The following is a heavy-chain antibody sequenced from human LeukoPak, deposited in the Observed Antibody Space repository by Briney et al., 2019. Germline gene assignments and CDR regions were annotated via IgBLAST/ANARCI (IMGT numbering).Heavy chain of an antibody. J-gene: IGHJ4*02. CDR1: GSSLSSYE. CDR2: INPSGSP. V-gene: IGHV3-48*03. Sequence: GGSLRLSCAASGSSLSSYEMNWVRQAPGKGLEWVSYINPSGSPKYVDSVKGRFTISRDNARNSLYLQMNSLRAEDTAVYYCARGHPGTTSDYGSGSYDYWGQGTRVTVSS. CDR3: ARGHPGTTSDYGSGSYDY. D-gene: IGHD3-10*01.